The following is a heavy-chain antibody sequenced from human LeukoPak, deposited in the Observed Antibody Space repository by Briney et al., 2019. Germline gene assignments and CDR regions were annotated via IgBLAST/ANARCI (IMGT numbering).Heavy chain of an antibody. CDR1: GGSISSGGYS. D-gene: IGHD4-23*01. CDR3: ARDFYYGGNSGYWYFDL. J-gene: IGHJ2*01. V-gene: IGHV4-30-2*01. Sequence: KPSETLSLTCAVSGGSISSGGYSWRWIRQPPGKGLEWIGYIYHSGSTYYNPSLKSRVTISVDRSKNQFSLKLSSVTAADTAVYYCARDFYYGGNSGYWYFDLWGRGTLVTVSS. CDR2: IYHSGST.